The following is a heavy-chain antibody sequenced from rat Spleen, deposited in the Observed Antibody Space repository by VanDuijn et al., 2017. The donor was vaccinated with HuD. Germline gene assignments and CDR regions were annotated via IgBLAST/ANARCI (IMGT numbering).Heavy chain of an antibody. CDR1: GFTFSDYA. J-gene: IGHJ3*01. D-gene: IGHD1-6*01. CDR3: AGQYYGYTD. V-gene: IGHV5S23*01. Sequence: EVQLVESGGGLVQPGRSLKLSCAASGFTFSDYAVAWVRQAPKKGLEWVASISPRGGSTYYRDSVKGRFTVSRDNAKSTLYLQMDSLRSEDTASYFCAGQYYGYTDWGQGTLVTVSS. CDR2: ISPRGGST.